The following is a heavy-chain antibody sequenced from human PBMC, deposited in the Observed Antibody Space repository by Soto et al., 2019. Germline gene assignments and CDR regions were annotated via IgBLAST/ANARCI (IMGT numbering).Heavy chain of an antibody. J-gene: IGHJ4*02. CDR3: PRASMVRGVVTDNY. V-gene: IGHV3-74*01. Sequence: GGSLRLSCAASGFTFSSYWMHWVRQAPGKGLVWVSCINSDGSSTRYADSVKGRFTISRDNSKTTLYLQMNSLRDEDAAVYYSPRASMVRGVVTDNYWVQVTLGTVSS. D-gene: IGHD3-10*01. CDR2: INSDGSST. CDR1: GFTFSSYW.